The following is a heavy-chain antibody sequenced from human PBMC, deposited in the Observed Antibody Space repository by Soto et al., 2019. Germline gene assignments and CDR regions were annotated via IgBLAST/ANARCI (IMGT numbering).Heavy chain of an antibody. CDR3: VKAMGSGLYYNSNYFDY. Sequence: GGSLRLSCAASGFTFSSYAMSWVRQAPGKGLEWVSAISGSGGSTYYADSVKGRVTISRDNSKNTMYLQMNSLRAEDPAVYYRVKAMGSGLYYNSNYFDYWGQGTLVTVSS. CDR1: GFTFSSYA. D-gene: IGHD3-10*01. J-gene: IGHJ4*02. CDR2: ISGSGGST. V-gene: IGHV3-23*01.